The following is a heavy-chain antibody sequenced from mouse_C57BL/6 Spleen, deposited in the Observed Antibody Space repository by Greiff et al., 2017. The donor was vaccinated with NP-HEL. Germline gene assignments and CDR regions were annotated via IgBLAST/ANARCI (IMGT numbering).Heavy chain of an antibody. CDR3: ARKGIYYGFFFDY. CDR1: GYTFTSYW. CDR2: IDPSDSYT. D-gene: IGHD2-2*01. J-gene: IGHJ2*01. V-gene: IGHV1-50*01. Sequence: QVQLQQSGAELVKPGASVKLSCKASGYTFTSYWMQWVKQRPGQGLEWIGEIDPSDSYTNYNQKFKGKATLTVDTSSSTAYMQLSSLTSEDSAVYYCARKGIYYGFFFDYWGQGTTLTVSS.